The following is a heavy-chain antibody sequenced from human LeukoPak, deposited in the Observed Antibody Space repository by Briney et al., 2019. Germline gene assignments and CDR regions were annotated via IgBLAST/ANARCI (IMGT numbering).Heavy chain of an antibody. D-gene: IGHD6-13*01. CDR3: ARYMAAVSYYFDY. V-gene: IGHV1-69*06. J-gene: IGHJ4*02. CDR1: GGTFSSYA. Sequence: SVKVSCKASGGTFSSYAISWVRQAPGQGLEWMGGIIPIFGTANYAQKFQGRVTITADKSTSAAYMELSSLRSEDTAVYYCARYMAAVSYYFDYWGQGTLVTVSS. CDR2: IIPIFGTA.